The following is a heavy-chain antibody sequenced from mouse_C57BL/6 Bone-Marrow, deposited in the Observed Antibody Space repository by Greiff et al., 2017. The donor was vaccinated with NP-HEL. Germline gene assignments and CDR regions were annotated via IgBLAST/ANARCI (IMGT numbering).Heavy chain of an antibody. J-gene: IGHJ3*01. CDR3: ARESPPTTVVAGPFAY. CDR2: IWSGGST. Sequence: VKLMESGPGLVQPSQSLSITCTVSGFSLTSYGVHWVRQSPGKGLEWLGVIWSGGSTDYNAAFISRLSISKDNSKSQVFFKMNSLQADDTAIYYCARESPPTTVVAGPFAYWGQGTLVTVSA. D-gene: IGHD1-1*01. CDR1: GFSLTSYG. V-gene: IGHV2-2*01.